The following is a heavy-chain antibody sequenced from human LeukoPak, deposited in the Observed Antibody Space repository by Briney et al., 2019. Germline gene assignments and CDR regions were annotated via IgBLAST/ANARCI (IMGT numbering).Heavy chain of an antibody. CDR1: GDSISGFY. D-gene: IGHD6-13*01. CDR3: ASGYHWFDP. CDR2: IYTSGST. V-gene: IGHV4-4*07. J-gene: IGHJ5*02. Sequence: SETLSLTCTVSGDSISGFYWSWIRQAAGKGLEWIGHIYTSGSTNYNPSLKSRVTMSVDMSKNQFSLKLRSVTAADTAVYYCASGYHWFDPWGQGILVTVSS.